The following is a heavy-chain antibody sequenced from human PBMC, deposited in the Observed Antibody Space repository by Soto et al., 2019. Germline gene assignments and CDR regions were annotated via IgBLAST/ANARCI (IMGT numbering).Heavy chain of an antibody. CDR2: IYYSGST. D-gene: IGHD6-6*01. Sequence: PSETLSLTCTVSGGSISGGGYYWSWIRQHPGKGLEWIGYIYYSGSTYYNPSLKSRVTISVDTSKNQFSLKLSSVTAADTAVYYCARDPIQIAARPGWDYSSVRDVWGKGTRVTVPS. CDR1: GGSISGGGYY. CDR3: ARDPIQIAARPGWDYSSVRDV. J-gene: IGHJ6*04. V-gene: IGHV4-31*03.